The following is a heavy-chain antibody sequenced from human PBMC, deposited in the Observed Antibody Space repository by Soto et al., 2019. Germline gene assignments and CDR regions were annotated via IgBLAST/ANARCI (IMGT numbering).Heavy chain of an antibody. V-gene: IGHV4-31*03. CDR2: IYYSGST. J-gene: IGHJ5*02. D-gene: IGHD7-27*01. CDR1: CGSIISGGYY. Sequence: PSETLSLTCTFSCGSIISGGYYWSWIRQHPGKGLEWIGYIYYSGSTYYNPSLKSRVTISVDTSKNQFSLKLSSVTAADTAVYYCASGAPTIWGFDPWGQGTLVTVSS. CDR3: ASGAPTIWGFDP.